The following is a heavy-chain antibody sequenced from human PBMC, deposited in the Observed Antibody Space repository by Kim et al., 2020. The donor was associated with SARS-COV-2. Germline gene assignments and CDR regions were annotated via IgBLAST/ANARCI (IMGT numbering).Heavy chain of an antibody. Sequence: ASVKISCKASGYTFTSYAMHWVRQAPGQRLEWMGWINAGNGNTKYSQRFQGRVTITRDTSASTAYMELSSLRSEDTAVYYCARGDSSSWWQGFDYWGQGTLVTVSS. V-gene: IGHV1-3*01. CDR3: ARGDSSSWWQGFDY. D-gene: IGHD6-13*01. CDR2: INAGNGNT. CDR1: GYTFTSYA. J-gene: IGHJ4*02.